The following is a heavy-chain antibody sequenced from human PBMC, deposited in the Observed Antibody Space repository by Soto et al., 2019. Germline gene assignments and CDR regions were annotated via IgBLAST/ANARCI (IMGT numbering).Heavy chain of an antibody. D-gene: IGHD2-8*01. CDR1: GYTFTNYY. CDR2: INPNGGST. J-gene: IGHJ4*02. V-gene: IGHV1-46*01. CDR3: SSSVNPGVVFAF. Sequence: SVKLYCKASGYTFTNYYMHCVRQAPGQELEWMGIINPNGGSTTYAQRFRAGFTMTRDTATSTVYMELSSLRSEDSAVYYCSSSVNPGVVFAFWGQGSLVIVSS.